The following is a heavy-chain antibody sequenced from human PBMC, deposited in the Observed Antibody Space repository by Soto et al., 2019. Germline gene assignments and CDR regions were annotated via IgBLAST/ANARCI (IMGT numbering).Heavy chain of an antibody. CDR3: ARDARQPVSEGVYYYYAMDV. V-gene: IGHV4-61*01. J-gene: IGHJ6*02. CDR2: IFYTGGT. CDR1: GGSVSSVSFY. D-gene: IGHD1-1*01. Sequence: SETLSLTCTVSGGSVSSVSFYWSWIRQPPGKGLEWIGYIFYTGGTNYSPSLKSRVTISVDTSKNQFSLKLNSVSAADTAVYYCARDARQPVSEGVYYYYAMDVWGQGTAVTVSS.